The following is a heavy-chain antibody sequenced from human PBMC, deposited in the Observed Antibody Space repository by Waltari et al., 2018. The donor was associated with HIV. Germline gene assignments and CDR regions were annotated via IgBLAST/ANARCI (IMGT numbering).Heavy chain of an antibody. Sequence: SGYTFSNYYIHWMRQAPGQGLEWMGIINPGGGSASYAEKFEGRVTMTRDTSANTLYMELRSLTSEDTAVYYCARHRSPSYSVMVVVKGSYDYWGQGTLVTVSS. J-gene: IGHJ4*02. D-gene: IGHD2-15*01. CDR1: GYTFSNYY. CDR2: INPGGGSA. CDR3: ARHRSPSYSVMVVVKGSYDY. V-gene: IGHV1-46*01.